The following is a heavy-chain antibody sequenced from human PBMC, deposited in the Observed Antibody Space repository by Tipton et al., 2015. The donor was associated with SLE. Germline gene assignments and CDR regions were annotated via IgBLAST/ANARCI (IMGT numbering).Heavy chain of an antibody. D-gene: IGHD3-10*01. CDR3: ARGDYGSGSYYNARRRGPFDY. CDR2: IYYSGST. CDR1: GGSISSSSYY. Sequence: TLSLTCTVSGGSISSSSYYWGWIRQPPGKGLEWIGSIYYSGSTNYNPSPKSRVTISVDTSKNQFSLKLSSVTAADTAVYYCARGDYGSGSYYNARRRGPFDYWGQGTLVTVSS. J-gene: IGHJ4*02. V-gene: IGHV4-39*07.